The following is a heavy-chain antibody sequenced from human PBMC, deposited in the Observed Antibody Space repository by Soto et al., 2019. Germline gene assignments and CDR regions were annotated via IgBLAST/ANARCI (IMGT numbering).Heavy chain of an antibody. Sequence: DGSLRLSCVPSGFTHSAFWMSRFRQAQGKGLEWVANIKQDGSEKYYVYSLKSRFTISRDNAKNSLYLQMDSLRVEDTAVSYCARPRGNAPWFDPWGQGTLVTVSS. D-gene: IGHD3-16*01. CDR3: ARPRGNAPWFDP. CDR1: GFTHSAFW. CDR2: IKQDGSEK. J-gene: IGHJ5*02. V-gene: IGHV3-7*01.